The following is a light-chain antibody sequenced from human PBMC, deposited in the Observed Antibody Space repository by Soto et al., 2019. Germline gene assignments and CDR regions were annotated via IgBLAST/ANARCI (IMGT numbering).Light chain of an antibody. V-gene: IGLV1-51*01. CDR2: DNI. Sequence: QSALTQPPSVSAAPGQTVTISCSGSNSNIGTKNVCWYQQLPGTAPKLLIYDNIKRPSGIPDRFPASKSGKSATLDITGLQTGDEADYYFGTWDSSLSGGVFGGGTKLTVL. CDR1: NSNIGTKN. J-gene: IGLJ2*01. CDR3: GTWDSSLSGGV.